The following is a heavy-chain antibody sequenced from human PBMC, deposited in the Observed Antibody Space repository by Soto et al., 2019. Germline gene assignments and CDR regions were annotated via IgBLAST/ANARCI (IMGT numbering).Heavy chain of an antibody. V-gene: IGHV3-33*01. CDR1: GFTLSTYG. D-gene: IGHD6-13*01. CDR2: IWYDGTKT. J-gene: IGHJ4*02. Sequence: QVQLVESGGGVVQPGRSLRLSCAASGFTLSTYGMHWVRQAPGKGLEWVAVIWYDGTKTYYVDSVKGRFTISRDNSKNTLYLQMNSLRAEDTAVYYCARGAFFAASGLFDCWGQGTLVTVSS. CDR3: ARGAFFAASGLFDC.